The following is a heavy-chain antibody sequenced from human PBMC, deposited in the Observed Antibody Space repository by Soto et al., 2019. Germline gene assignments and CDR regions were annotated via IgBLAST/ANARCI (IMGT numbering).Heavy chain of an antibody. CDR3: AKDRGSSWPYNWFDP. CDR1: GFTFSSYA. Sequence: GSLRLSCAASGFTFSSYAMSWVRQAPGKGLEWVSAISGGGGSTYYADSVKGRFTISRDNSKNTLYLQMNSLRAEDTAVYYCAKDRGSSWPYNWFDPWGQGTLVTVSS. V-gene: IGHV3-23*01. D-gene: IGHD6-13*01. CDR2: ISGGGGST. J-gene: IGHJ5*02.